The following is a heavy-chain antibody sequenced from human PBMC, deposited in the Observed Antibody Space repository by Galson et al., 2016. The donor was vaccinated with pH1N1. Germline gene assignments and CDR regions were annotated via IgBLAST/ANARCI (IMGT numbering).Heavy chain of an antibody. CDR1: GFSFSSYW. CDR2: IKQDGTEK. CDR3: VRAIGAKSAY. Sequence: SLRLSCAASGFSFSSYWMSWVRQAPGKGLAWVANIKQDGTEKYYVASVKGRFTISRDNAKNSLYLQMNSLRVEDTAVYYCVRAIGAKSAYWGQGTLVTVSS. J-gene: IGHJ4*02. D-gene: IGHD4/OR15-4a*01. V-gene: IGHV3-7*04.